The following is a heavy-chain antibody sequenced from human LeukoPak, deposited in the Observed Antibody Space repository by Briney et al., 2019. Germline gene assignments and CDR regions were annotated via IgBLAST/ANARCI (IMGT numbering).Heavy chain of an antibody. CDR3: AKMSSRFIDYVWGSYRVDFDY. V-gene: IGHV3-30*18. CDR1: GFTFSSYG. Sequence: GGSLRLSCAASGFTFSSYGMHWVRQAPGKGLEWVAVISDDGSNKYYADSVKGRFTISRDNSKNTLYLQMNSLRAEDTAVYYCAKMSSRFIDYVWGSYRVDFDYWGQGTLVTVSS. CDR2: ISDDGSNK. D-gene: IGHD3-16*02. J-gene: IGHJ4*02.